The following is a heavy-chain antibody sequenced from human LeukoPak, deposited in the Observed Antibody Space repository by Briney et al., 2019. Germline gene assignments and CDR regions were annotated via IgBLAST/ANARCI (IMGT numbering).Heavy chain of an antibody. D-gene: IGHD4-11*01. J-gene: IGHJ4*02. V-gene: IGHV4-31*03. CDR1: SGSINSGGYY. CDR3: TVGPHHYFDS. Sequence: PSETLSLTCTVSSGSINSGGYYWSWIRQHPGKGLEWTGYISYSGSTYYNPSLKSRVTISLDTSKNQFSLRLSSVSAADTAVYFCTVGPHHYFDSWGQGTLVTVSS. CDR2: ISYSGST.